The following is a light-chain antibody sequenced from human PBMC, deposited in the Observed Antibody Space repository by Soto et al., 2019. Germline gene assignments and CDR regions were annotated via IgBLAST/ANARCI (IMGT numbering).Light chain of an antibody. J-gene: IGLJ1*01. CDR2: DVS. V-gene: IGLV2-14*03. CDR3: SSYIGSSASYV. Sequence: QSVLTQPSSVSGSPGQSITISCIGTGSDISAYNHVSWYQQHPGKAPKLLIYDVSNRPSGVSNRFFGSKSGNTASLTISGLQAKDEADYYCSSYIGSSASYVFGTGTKLTVL. CDR1: GSDISAYNH.